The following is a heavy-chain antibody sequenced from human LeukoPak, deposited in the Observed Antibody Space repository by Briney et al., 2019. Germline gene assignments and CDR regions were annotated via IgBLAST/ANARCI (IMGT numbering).Heavy chain of an antibody. CDR3: TKDESRLVTRFDF. CDR2: ISWNSGSI. V-gene: IGHV3-9*01. Sequence: GRSLRLSCAASGFIFDDYAMNWVRQAPGKGLEWVSGISWNSGSIDYADSVKGRFTISRDNAKNSLYLQMNSLRVEDTALYYCTKDESRLVTRFDFWGQGTLVTVSS. J-gene: IGHJ4*02. D-gene: IGHD3-9*01. CDR1: GFIFDDYA.